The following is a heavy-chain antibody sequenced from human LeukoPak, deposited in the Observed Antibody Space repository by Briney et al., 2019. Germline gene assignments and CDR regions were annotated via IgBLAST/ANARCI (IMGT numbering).Heavy chain of an antibody. Sequence: GGSLRLSCAASGFAFSSYEMNWVRQAPGKGLEWVSYISSSGSTIYYADSVKGRFTISRDNAKNSLYLQMNSLRAEDTAVYYCARDLGHRSVGGEGSITMVRGVFDYWGQGTLVTVSS. CDR1: GFAFSSYE. V-gene: IGHV3-48*03. CDR3: ARDLGHRSVGGEGSITMVRGVFDY. D-gene: IGHD3-10*01. CDR2: ISSSGSTI. J-gene: IGHJ4*02.